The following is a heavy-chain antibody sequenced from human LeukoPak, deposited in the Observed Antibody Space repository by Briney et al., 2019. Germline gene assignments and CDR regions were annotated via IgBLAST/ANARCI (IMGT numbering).Heavy chain of an antibody. CDR1: GYSFTRYW. CDR2: IFPGDSDT. CDR3: ARQLDGSGYVDAFDI. Sequence: RGESLKISCKGSGYSFTRYWIGWVRQMPGKGLEWMGIIFPGDSDTRYRPSFQGQVTISADKSISTAYLQWSSLMSSDNAMYYCARQLDGSGYVDAFDIWGQGTMVTVSS. V-gene: IGHV5-51*01. D-gene: IGHD3-22*01. J-gene: IGHJ3*02.